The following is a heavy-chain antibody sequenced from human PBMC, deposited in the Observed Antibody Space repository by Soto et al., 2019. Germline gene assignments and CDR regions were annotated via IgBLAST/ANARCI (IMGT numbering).Heavy chain of an antibody. J-gene: IGHJ4*02. CDR1: GVTVSNNY. V-gene: IGHV3-66*01. Sequence: EVQLVESGGGLVQPGASLRLSCAASGVTVSNNYMSWVRQAPGKGLEWVSVIYSVGSTSYADSVKGRFTISRDNSKNMVYLQMNSLRAEDTAVYYCARNRPETKYAYWGQGTLVTVSS. CDR3: ARNRPETKYAY. D-gene: IGHD4-17*01. CDR2: IYSVGST.